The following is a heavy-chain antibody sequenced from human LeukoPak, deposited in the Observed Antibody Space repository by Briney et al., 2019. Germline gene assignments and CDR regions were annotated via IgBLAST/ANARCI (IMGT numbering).Heavy chain of an antibody. D-gene: IGHD3-22*01. J-gene: IGHJ1*01. CDR1: GGTFSSYA. CDR3: ARDREYYYDSSGYSAECFQH. Sequence: SVKVSCKASGGTFSSYAISWVRQAPGQGLEWMGGIIPIFGTANYAQKFQGRVTITADESTSTAYMELSSLRSEDTAVYYCARDREYYYDSSGYSAECFQHWGQGTLVTVSS. CDR2: IIPIFGTA. V-gene: IGHV1-69*13.